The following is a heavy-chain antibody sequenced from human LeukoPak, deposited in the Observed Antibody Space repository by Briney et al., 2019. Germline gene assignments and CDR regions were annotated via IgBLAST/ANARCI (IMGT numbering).Heavy chain of an antibody. J-gene: IGHJ4*02. Sequence: PGGSLRLSCAASGFTFSSYWMSWVRQAPGKGLEWVANIKQDGSEKYYVDSVKGRFTISRDNAKNSLYLQMNSLRAEDTALYYCARAGGYCGRISCPYYFDYWGQGSLVAVSS. CDR2: IKQDGSEK. V-gene: IGHV3-7*01. CDR1: GFTFSSYW. CDR3: ARAGGYCGRISCPYYFDY. D-gene: IGHD2-15*01.